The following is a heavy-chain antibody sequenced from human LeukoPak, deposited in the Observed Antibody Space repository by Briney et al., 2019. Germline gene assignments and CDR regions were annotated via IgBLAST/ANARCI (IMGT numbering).Heavy chain of an antibody. CDR2: INPNSGGT. CDR1: GYTFTGYY. D-gene: IGHD3-22*01. CDR3: ARVGYDSSGYYGYFDY. J-gene: IGHJ4*02. V-gene: IGHV1-2*02. Sequence: ASVKVSCKASGYTFTGYYMHWVRQAPGQGLEWMGWINPNSGGTNYAQKFQGRVTMTRDTSISTAYMELSSLRAEDTAVYYCARVGYDSSGYYGYFDYWGQGTLVTVSS.